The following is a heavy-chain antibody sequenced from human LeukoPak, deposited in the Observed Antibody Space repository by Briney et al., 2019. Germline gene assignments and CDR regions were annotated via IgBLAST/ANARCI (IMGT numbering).Heavy chain of an antibody. J-gene: IGHJ3*02. CDR1: GFTVNKKH. D-gene: IGHD1-7*01. V-gene: IGHV3-66*01. CDR3: ELFDLGAGTSDAFDI. Sequence: GGSLRLSCAASGFTVNKKHMTWARQAPGKGLEWLAVIYSGGSTYYADYVKGRITISRDNSNNSLNLQMNSLRVEDTVVYYWELFDLGAGTSDAFDIWGHGTMVTVSS. CDR2: IYSGGST.